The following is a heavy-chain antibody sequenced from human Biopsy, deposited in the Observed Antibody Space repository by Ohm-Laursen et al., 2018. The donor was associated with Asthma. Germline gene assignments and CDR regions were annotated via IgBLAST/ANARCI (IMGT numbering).Heavy chain of an antibody. CDR3: ARQKLAAAEGPFDL. Sequence: SQTLSLTCIVSGGSISSNFYYWGWIRQPPGKGLEWVGSIHKNGIGYYKSSLKSRLTISVDTSKNQFSLKVTSVIAADTAVYYCARQKLAAAEGPFDLWGQGTMVTVSS. J-gene: IGHJ3*01. V-gene: IGHV4-39*01. D-gene: IGHD6-13*01. CDR1: GGSISSNFYY. CDR2: IHKNGIG.